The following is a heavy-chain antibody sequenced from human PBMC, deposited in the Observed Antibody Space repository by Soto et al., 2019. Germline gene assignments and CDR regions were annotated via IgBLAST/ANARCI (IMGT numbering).Heavy chain of an antibody. CDR2: IIPIFGTA. V-gene: IGHV1-69*13. J-gene: IGHJ4*02. Sequence: GASVKVSCKACGGTFSSYAISWVGQAPGQGLEWMGGIIPIFGTANYAQKFQGRVTITADESTSTAYMELSSLRSEDTAVYYCARDRAFGGSNSFHYWGQATLVTVSS. CDR1: GGTFSSYA. CDR3: ARDRAFGGSNSFHY. D-gene: IGHD2-21*02.